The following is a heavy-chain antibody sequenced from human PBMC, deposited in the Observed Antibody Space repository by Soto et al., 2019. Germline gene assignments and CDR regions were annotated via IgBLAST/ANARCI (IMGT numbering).Heavy chain of an antibody. CDR2: IYHNERT. CDR3: GRTKDYFYGVDV. CDR1: GVSMSSSQW. Sequence: QVQLQESGPGLVKPSGTLSLTCAVSGVSMSSSQWWSWVRQPPGKGLEWIGEIYHNERTNYNPSLKSRLTMSLDRSKNQVSLKLSSVTAADTATYYCGRTKDYFYGVDVWGQGTTVTVSS. V-gene: IGHV4-4*02. J-gene: IGHJ6*02.